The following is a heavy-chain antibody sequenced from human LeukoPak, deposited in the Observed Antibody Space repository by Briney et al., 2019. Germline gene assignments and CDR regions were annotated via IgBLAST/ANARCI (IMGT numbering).Heavy chain of an antibody. V-gene: IGHV4-61*02. Sequence: SETLSLTCTVSGGSISSGSYYWSWTRQPAGKGLEWIGRIYTSGSTNYNPSLKSRVTISVDTSKNQFSLKLSSVTAADTAVYYCAGGDSYGYPGFDYWGQGTLVTVSS. CDR2: IYTSGST. CDR3: AGGDSYGYPGFDY. CDR1: GGSISSGSYY. D-gene: IGHD5-18*01. J-gene: IGHJ4*02.